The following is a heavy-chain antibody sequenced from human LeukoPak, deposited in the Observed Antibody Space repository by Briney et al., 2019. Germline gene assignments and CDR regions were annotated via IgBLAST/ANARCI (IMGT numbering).Heavy chain of an antibody. CDR2: ISAQHGQT. V-gene: IGHV1-18*01. CDR1: GYSENFYG. Sequence: ASVKVSCKTSGYSENFYGITWVRQVAGQGLEWMGWISAQHGQTEYAPNSQDRVTMTTDTYTNTAYMELSSLRSEDTAVYYCARDRAVAGEYYFDYWGQGTLVTVSS. J-gene: IGHJ4*02. D-gene: IGHD6-19*01. CDR3: ARDRAVAGEYYFDY.